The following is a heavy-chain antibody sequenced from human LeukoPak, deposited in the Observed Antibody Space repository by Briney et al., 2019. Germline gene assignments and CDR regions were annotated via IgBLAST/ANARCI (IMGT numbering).Heavy chain of an antibody. Sequence: GGSLRLTCTASGFTFGDYAMSWVRQAPGKGLEWVGFIRSKAYGGTTEYAASVKGRFTISSDDSKSIAYLQMNSLKTEDTAVYYCTRTGYSLWGQGTTVTVSS. V-gene: IGHV3-49*04. D-gene: IGHD2-15*01. J-gene: IGHJ6*02. CDR1: GFTFGDYA. CDR2: IRSKAYGGTT. CDR3: TRTGYSL.